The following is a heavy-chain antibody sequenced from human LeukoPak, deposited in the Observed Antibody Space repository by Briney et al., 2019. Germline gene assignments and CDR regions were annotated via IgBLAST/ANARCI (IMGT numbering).Heavy chain of an antibody. CDR3: ARSGGFSGYDFQYYFDY. Sequence: GRSLRLSCAASGFTFSSYGMHWVRQAPGKGLEWVAVIWYDGSNKYYADFVKGRFTISRDNSKNTLYLQMNSLRAEDTAVYYCARSGGFSGYDFQYYFDYWGQGTLVTVSS. CDR2: IWYDGSNK. J-gene: IGHJ4*02. D-gene: IGHD5-12*01. CDR1: GFTFSSYG. V-gene: IGHV3-33*01.